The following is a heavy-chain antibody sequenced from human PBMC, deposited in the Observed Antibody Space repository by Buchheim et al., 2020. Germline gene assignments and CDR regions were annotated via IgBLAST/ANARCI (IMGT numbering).Heavy chain of an antibody. V-gene: IGHV4-4*02. D-gene: IGHD4-17*01. CDR1: GGSISSSNW. J-gene: IGHJ2*01. CDR2: VYPSGST. CDR3: ARGETTKWYFDL. Sequence: QVQLQESGPGLVKPSGTLSLTCAVSGGSISSSNWWNWVRQPPGKGLEWIGEVYPSGSTNYNPSLKSRVTISLDKSKNQFSLKVNSLTAAETAVYYCARGETTKWYFDLWGRGTL.